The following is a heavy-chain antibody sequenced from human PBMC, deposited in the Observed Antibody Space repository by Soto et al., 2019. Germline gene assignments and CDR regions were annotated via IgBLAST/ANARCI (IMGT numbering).Heavy chain of an antibody. CDR3: ARSLPELSPPYYFDY. CDR1: GGSISSGGYY. Sequence: QVQLQESGPGLVKPSQTLSLTCTVSGGSISSGGYYWSWIRQHPGKGLEWIGYIDYSGSTYYNPSLKSRVTISVDTSKNQFSLKLSSVTAADTAVYYCARSLPELSPPYYFDYWGQGTLVTVSS. CDR2: IDYSGST. J-gene: IGHJ4*02. V-gene: IGHV4-31*03. D-gene: IGHD1-26*01.